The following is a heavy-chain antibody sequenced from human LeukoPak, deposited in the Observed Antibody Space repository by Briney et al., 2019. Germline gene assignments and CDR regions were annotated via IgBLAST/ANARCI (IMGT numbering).Heavy chain of an antibody. Sequence: PGGSLRLSCAASGFIFSSYAMSWARQAPGKGLEWVSAISGSGGNTYYADSVKGRFTISRDNSKNTLYLQMNSLRAEDTAVYYCARASPNLWFGESYYYYGMDVWGQGTTVTVSS. D-gene: IGHD3-10*01. CDR2: ISGSGGNT. V-gene: IGHV3-23*01. CDR3: ARASPNLWFGESYYYYGMDV. CDR1: GFIFSSYA. J-gene: IGHJ6*02.